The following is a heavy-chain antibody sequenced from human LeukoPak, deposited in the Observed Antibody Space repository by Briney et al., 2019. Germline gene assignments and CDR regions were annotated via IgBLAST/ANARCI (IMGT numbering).Heavy chain of an antibody. J-gene: IGHJ4*02. CDR1: GGTFSSYA. V-gene: IGHV1-69*13. Sequence: SVKVSCKASGGTFSSYAISWVRQAPGQGLEWMGGIIPIFGTANYAQKFQGRVTTTADESTSTAYMELSSLRSEDTAVYYCARYCSGGSCPKGYLDYWGQGTLVTVSS. D-gene: IGHD2-15*01. CDR2: IIPIFGTA. CDR3: ARYCSGGSCPKGYLDY.